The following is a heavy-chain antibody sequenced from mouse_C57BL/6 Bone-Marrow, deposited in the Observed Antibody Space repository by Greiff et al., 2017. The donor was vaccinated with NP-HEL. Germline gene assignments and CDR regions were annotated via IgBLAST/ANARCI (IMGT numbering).Heavy chain of an antibody. Sequence: VQLQQSGAELVRPGASVTLSCKASGYTFTDYEMHWVKQTPVHGLEWIGAIDPETGGTASNQKFKGKAILTADKFSSTAYMELRSLTSEDSAVDYGTRWGWLLRFFFDYWGQGTTLTVSS. V-gene: IGHV1-15*01. CDR1: GYTFTDYE. CDR2: IDPETGGT. D-gene: IGHD2-3*01. CDR3: TRWGWLLRFFFDY. J-gene: IGHJ2*01.